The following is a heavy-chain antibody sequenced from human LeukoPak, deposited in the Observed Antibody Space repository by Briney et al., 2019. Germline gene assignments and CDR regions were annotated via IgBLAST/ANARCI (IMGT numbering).Heavy chain of an antibody. J-gene: IGHJ6*02. D-gene: IGHD2-8*02. V-gene: IGHV1-69*01. CDR1: GGTFSSYA. CDR2: IIPIFGTA. Sequence: SVKVSCKASGGTFSSYAISWVRQAPEQGLEWMGGIIPIFGTANYAQKFQGRVTITADESTSTAYMELSSLRSEDTAVYYCARAVYNEWKTSRPGGVYYYYYGMDVWGQGTTVTVSS. CDR3: ARAVYNEWKTSRPGGVYYYYYGMDV.